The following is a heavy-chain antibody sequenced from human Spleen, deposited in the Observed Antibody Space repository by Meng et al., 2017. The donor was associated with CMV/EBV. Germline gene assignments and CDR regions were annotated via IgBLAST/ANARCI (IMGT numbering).Heavy chain of an antibody. D-gene: IGHD3-3*01. CDR2: IYYSGST. J-gene: IGHJ4*02. CDR1: GGSVNSGSYY. V-gene: IGHV4-61*01. Sequence: TFSGGSVNSGSYYWSWLRQPPGKGLEWIGYIYYSGSTNYNPSLKSRVSISVDTSKNQFSLKLSSVTAADTAVYYCARSKIFGAVPQDYWGQGTLVTVSS. CDR3: ARSKIFGAVPQDY.